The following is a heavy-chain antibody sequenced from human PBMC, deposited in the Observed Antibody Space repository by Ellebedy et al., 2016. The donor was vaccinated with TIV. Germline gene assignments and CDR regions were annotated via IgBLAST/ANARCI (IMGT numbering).Heavy chain of an antibody. D-gene: IGHD3-16*01. CDR1: GFTFSNYA. Sequence: GESLKISCAASGFTFSNYAMNWVRQAPGKGLEWVSVIYSGGSTYYADSVKGRFTISRDNSKNTLYLHMNSLRAEDTAVYYCASRSYEYYYYGMDVWGQGTTVTVSS. J-gene: IGHJ6*02. V-gene: IGHV3-53*01. CDR3: ASRSYEYYYYGMDV. CDR2: IYSGGST.